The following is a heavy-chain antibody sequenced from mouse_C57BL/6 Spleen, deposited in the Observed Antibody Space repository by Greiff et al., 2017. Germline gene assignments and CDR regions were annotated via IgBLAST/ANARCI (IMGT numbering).Heavy chain of an antibody. J-gene: IGHJ3*01. CDR2: ISYDGSN. D-gene: IGHD3-1*01. V-gene: IGHV3-6*01. CDR3: ARDRFLGPFAY. CDR1: GYSITSGYY. Sequence: EVKLQESGPGLVKPSQSLSLTCSVTGYSITSGYYWNWIRQFPGNKLEWMGYISYDGSNNYNPSLKNRISITRDTSKNQFFLKLNSVTTEDTATYYCARDRFLGPFAYWGQGTLVTVSA.